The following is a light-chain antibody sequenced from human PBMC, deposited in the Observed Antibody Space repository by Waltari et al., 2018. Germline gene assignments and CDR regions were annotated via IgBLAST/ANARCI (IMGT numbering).Light chain of an antibody. J-gene: IGKJ2*01. CDR2: RAS. CDR1: QSVSSSY. CDR3: QHYGSSLMYT. Sequence: EIVLTQSPGTLSLSPGERATLSCRASQSVSSSYLAWYQQKPGQAPRPLIYRASSRATGIPDRFSGSGSGTDFTLTISRLEPEDFAVYYCQHYGSSLMYTFGQGTKLEIK. V-gene: IGKV3-20*01.